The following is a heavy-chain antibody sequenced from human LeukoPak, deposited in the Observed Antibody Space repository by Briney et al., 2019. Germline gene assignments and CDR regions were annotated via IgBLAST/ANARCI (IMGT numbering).Heavy chain of an antibody. CDR1: GFTFSSYW. J-gene: IGHJ6*02. V-gene: IGHV3-74*01. Sequence: GGSLRLSCAASGFTFSSYWMHWVRQAPGKGLVWVSRINSDGSSTSYADSVKGRFTISRDNAKNTLYLQMNSLRAEDTAVYYCARARGYCSSTSCYYYYGMDVWGPGTTVNRSS. CDR3: ARARGYCSSTSCYYYYGMDV. CDR2: INSDGSST. D-gene: IGHD2-2*01.